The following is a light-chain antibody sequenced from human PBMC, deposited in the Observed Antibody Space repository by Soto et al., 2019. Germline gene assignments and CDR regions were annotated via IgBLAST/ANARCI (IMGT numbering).Light chain of an antibody. CDR2: KAS. CDR1: QSISSW. CDR3: QHYNSSPWT. J-gene: IGKJ1*01. Sequence: DIQMTQSPSTLSASVGDRVTITCRASQSISSWLAWYQQKPGKAPKLLIYKASSLESGVPSRFSGSGSGTEFTLTISSLQPDDFATYYCQHYNSSPWTFGQGTKEEIK. V-gene: IGKV1-5*03.